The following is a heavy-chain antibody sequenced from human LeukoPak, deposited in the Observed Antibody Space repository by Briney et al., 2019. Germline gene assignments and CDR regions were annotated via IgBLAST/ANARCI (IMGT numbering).Heavy chain of an antibody. Sequence: PGGSLRLSCAASGFTFSSYAMSWVRQAPGKGLEWVSAISGSGYETYHADSVKGRFTISRDSSKNTLYLQMNGLRAEDTAVYHCAKSRSVADAFDIWGHGTMVTVSS. CDR3: AKSRSVADAFDI. J-gene: IGHJ3*02. V-gene: IGHV3-23*01. CDR2: ISGSGYET. D-gene: IGHD6-19*01. CDR1: GFTFSSYA.